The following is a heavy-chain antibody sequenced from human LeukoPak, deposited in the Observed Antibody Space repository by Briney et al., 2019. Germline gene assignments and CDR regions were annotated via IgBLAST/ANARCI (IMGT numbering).Heavy chain of an antibody. V-gene: IGHV4-59*11. Sequence: SETLSLTCTVSGGSMNNHYWSWIRQPPGKGPEWIGYIYYSGSTNYNPSLKSRVTISVDTSKNQFSLNLTSVTAADTAVYYCAKHLTNAYYDMIWFDPWGQGTLVTVSS. CDR2: IYYSGST. J-gene: IGHJ5*02. D-gene: IGHD3-16*01. CDR1: GGSMNNHY. CDR3: AKHLTNAYYDMIWFDP.